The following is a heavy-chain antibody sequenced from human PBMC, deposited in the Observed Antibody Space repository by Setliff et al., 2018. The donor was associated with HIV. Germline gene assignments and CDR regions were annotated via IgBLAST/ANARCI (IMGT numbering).Heavy chain of an antibody. D-gene: IGHD3-22*01. CDR2: IFSDGEE. CDR3: ARVAYFDSSAYYVFDD. J-gene: IGHJ4*02. Sequence: SGPTLVNPTETLTLTCTVSGFSVSNGKMGVSWFRQPPGKALEWLAHIFSDGEEYYSTSLKRRLTISTDTSKNQVVLSMTDMDPVETATYFCARVAYFDSSAYYVFDDWGQGALVTV. V-gene: IGHV2-26*01. CDR1: GFSVSNGKMG.